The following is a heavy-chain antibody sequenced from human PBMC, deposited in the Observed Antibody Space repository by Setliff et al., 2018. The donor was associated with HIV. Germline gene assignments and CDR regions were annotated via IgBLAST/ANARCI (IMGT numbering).Heavy chain of an antibody. J-gene: IGHJ6*02. V-gene: IGHV4-39*01. Sequence: PSETLSLTCTVSGGSVSDTIYYWGWIRQPPGKGLEWLANVYYSGSTYYNPSLKRRVTISVDTSKNQFSLKLSSVTAADTAVYYCARWAEVDGMDVWGQGTTVTVSS. CDR3: ARWAEVDGMDV. D-gene: IGHD1-26*01. CDR2: VYYSGST. CDR1: GGSVSDTIYY.